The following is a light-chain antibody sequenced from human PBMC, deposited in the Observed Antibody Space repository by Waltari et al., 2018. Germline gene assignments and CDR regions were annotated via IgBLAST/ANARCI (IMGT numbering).Light chain of an antibody. J-gene: IGLJ3*02. CDR2: EVN. CDR3: TSPTSSRTWV. Sequence: QSALTQPPSVSGSPGPSFPISSTGTSTYVGGYTHVSWYQHLPGTPPKVMIYEVNNRPSGVSNRFSGSKSGNTASLTISGLQAEDEADYYCTSPTSSRTWVFGGGTKLTVL. CDR1: STYVGGYTH. V-gene: IGLV2-14*01.